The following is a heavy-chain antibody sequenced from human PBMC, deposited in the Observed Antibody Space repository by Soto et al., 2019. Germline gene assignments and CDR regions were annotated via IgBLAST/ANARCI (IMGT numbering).Heavy chain of an antibody. CDR3: ARAERPAPEARLTTFYYYGLDV. D-gene: IGHD4-4*01. CDR2: IIPIFAAA. V-gene: IGHV1-69*01. CDR1: GGTFSRYA. J-gene: IGHJ6*02. Sequence: QVQLVQSGAEVKKPGSSVKVSCKASGGTFSRYAISWVRQAPRQGLEWMGGIIPIFAAANYALKFQDRVTITADESTSTAYMELSSLRAEDTALYYCARAERPAPEARLTTFYYYGLDVWGQGTTVTVSS.